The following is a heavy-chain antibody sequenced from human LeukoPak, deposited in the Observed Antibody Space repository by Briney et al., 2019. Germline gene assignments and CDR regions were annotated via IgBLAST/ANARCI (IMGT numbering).Heavy chain of an antibody. V-gene: IGHV4-4*07. D-gene: IGHD3-16*02. CDR1: GGSISSYY. CDR3: ARGLGITFGGVIAATDAFDI. CDR2: IYTRGST. Sequence: PSETLSLTCTVSGGSISSYYWSWIRQPAGKGLEWIGRIYTRGSTNYNPSLKSRVTMSVDTSKNQFSLKLSSVTAADTAVYYCARGLGITFGGVIAATDAFDIWGQGTMVTVSS. J-gene: IGHJ3*02.